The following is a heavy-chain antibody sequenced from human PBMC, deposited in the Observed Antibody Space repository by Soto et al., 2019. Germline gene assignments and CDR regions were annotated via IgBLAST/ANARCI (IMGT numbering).Heavy chain of an antibody. D-gene: IGHD3-10*01. V-gene: IGHV2-5*02. CDR2: IYWDNDK. J-gene: IGHJ4*02. Sequence: QITLKESGPTPVKPTQTLTPTCSFSGFSLSTTGVGVGRIRHSPGKALEWLAIIYWDNDKRYSPSLKSRVTITKDTSKNQVVLTVTNMDPVDTGTYYCARSLWFGELHWGQGALVTVSS. CDR1: GFSLSTTGVG. CDR3: ARSLWFGELH.